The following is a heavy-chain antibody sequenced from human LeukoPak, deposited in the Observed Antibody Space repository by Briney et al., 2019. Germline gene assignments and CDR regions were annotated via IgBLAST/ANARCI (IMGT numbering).Heavy chain of an antibody. J-gene: IGHJ4*02. Sequence: PSETLSLTCTVSGGSISSSSYYWGWIRQPPGKGLEWIGSIYYSGSTYYNPSLKSRVTISVDTSKNQFSLKLSSVTAADTAVYYCARHRRGQQLVIDYWGQGTLVAVSS. CDR2: IYYSGST. D-gene: IGHD6-13*01. CDR1: GGSISSSSYY. CDR3: ARHRRGQQLVIDY. V-gene: IGHV4-39*01.